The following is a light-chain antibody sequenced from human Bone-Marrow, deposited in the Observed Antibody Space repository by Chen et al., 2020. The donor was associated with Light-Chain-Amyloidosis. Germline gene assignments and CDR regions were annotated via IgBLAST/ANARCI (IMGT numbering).Light chain of an antibody. Sequence: EIVLTQSPGTLSLSPGEGANLSSRASQTISRNYLTWYQQNFGQAPRLVIYGSSSRPTGIPDRITGSGSGTDFTLTINRLEPEDFEMYYCQQYGTSPLTFGGGTKVEIK. CDR1: QTISRNY. CDR3: QQYGTSPLT. CDR2: GSS. J-gene: IGKJ4*01. V-gene: IGKV3-20*01.